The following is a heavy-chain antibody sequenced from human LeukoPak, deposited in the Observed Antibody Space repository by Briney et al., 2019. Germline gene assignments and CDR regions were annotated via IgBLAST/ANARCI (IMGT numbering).Heavy chain of an antibody. V-gene: IGHV1-69-2*01. CDR3: VTPTGVPVAGDVSLTDF. J-gene: IGHJ4*02. CDR1: GYIFTNYY. D-gene: IGHD6-19*01. Sequence: ASVKVSCKASGYIFTNYYIHWLKQAPGKGPEWMGRIDPEDGEVIYADNFRGRVTITADASTDTAYMTLNTLRSEDTAVYYCVTPTGVPVAGDVSLTDFWGPGTLVIVSS. CDR2: IDPEDGEV.